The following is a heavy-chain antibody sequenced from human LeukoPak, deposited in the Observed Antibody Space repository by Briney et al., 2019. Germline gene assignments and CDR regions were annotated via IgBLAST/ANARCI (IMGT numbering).Heavy chain of an antibody. CDR3: ARVDKRDVDTAMVNAFDI. CDR2: INHSGGT. V-gene: IGHV4-34*01. Sequence: SETLSLTCAVYGGSFSGYYWSWIRQPPGKGLEWIGEINHSGGTNYNPSLKSRVTISVDTSKNQFSLKLSSVTAADTAVYYCARVDKRDVDTAMVNAFDIWGQGTMVTVSS. CDR1: GGSFSGYY. D-gene: IGHD5-18*01. J-gene: IGHJ3*02.